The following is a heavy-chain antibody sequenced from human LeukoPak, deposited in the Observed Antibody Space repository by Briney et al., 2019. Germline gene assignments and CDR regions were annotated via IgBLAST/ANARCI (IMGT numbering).Heavy chain of an antibody. CDR1: GYTFTSYD. V-gene: IGHV1-2*02. D-gene: IGHD3-3*01. CDR3: ARDRDFWSGYFDSNWFDP. J-gene: IGHJ5*02. CDR2: INPNSGGT. Sequence: ASVKVSCKASGYTFTSYDINWVRQAPGQGLEWMGWINPNSGGTNYAQKFQGRVTMTRDTSISTAYMELSRLRSDDTAVYYCARDRDFWSGYFDSNWFDPWGQGTLVTVSS.